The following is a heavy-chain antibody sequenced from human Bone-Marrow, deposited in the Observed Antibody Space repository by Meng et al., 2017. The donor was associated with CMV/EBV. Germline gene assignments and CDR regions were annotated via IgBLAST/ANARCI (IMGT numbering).Heavy chain of an antibody. V-gene: IGHV3-30-3*01. CDR3: ARLSYGDYLYFDY. J-gene: IGHJ4*02. D-gene: IGHD4-17*01. CDR2: ISYDGSNK. CDR1: GFTVSSYA. Sequence: ASGFTVSSYAMHWVRQAPGKGLEWVAVISYDGSNKYYADSVKGRFTISRDNSKNTLYLQMNSLRAEDTAVYYCARLSYGDYLYFDYWGQGTLVTVSS.